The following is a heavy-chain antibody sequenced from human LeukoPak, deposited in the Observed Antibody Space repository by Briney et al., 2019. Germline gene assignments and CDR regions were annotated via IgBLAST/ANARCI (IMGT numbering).Heavy chain of an antibody. CDR3: AKGFGDTTFGVVTANDY. D-gene: IGHD3-3*01. CDR1: GFTFSRYA. J-gene: IGHJ4*02. V-gene: IGHV3-23*01. Sequence: PGGSLRPSCAASGFTFSRYAMTWVRPAPGKGLEWVSTISGVGDRTYFADSVKGRFTVSRDNSKSTLYLQMNRLRAEDTAVYYCAKGFGDTTFGVVTANDYWGQGILVIVSS. CDR2: ISGVGDRT.